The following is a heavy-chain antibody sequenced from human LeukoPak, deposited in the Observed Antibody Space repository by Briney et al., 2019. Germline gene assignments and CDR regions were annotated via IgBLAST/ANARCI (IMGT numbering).Heavy chain of an antibody. J-gene: IGHJ6*02. Sequence: GGSLRLSCVASGFTFGKYWMSWVRQAPGKGLEWVANIERDGSEKYYVDSVKGRFIISRDNAKNSLYLEMNSLRAEDTAVYYCARDWRYCSSSSCLAMDVWGQGTTVTVSS. CDR1: GFTFGKYW. V-gene: IGHV3-7*01. D-gene: IGHD2-2*01. CDR2: IERDGSEK. CDR3: ARDWRYCSSSSCLAMDV.